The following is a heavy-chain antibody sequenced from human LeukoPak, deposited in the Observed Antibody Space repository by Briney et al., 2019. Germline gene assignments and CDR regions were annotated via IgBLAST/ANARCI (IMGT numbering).Heavy chain of an antibody. Sequence: GGSLRLSCAASGFTFSDYYMSWIRQAPGKGLEWVANIKQDGVEKYFVGSVKGRFAISRDNAKSSLYLQMNSLRAEDTAVYYCARRNAMDVWGQGTTVIVFS. CDR1: GFTFSDYY. V-gene: IGHV3-7*03. CDR3: ARRNAMDV. J-gene: IGHJ6*02. CDR2: IKQDGVEK.